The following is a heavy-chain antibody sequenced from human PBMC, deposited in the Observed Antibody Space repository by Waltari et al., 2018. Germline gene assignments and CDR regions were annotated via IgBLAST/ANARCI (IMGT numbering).Heavy chain of an antibody. CDR1: GFSLSPYW. D-gene: IGHD6-25*01. Sequence: EVQLVESGGGLVQPGGSLRLSCAASGFSLSPYWMTWVRQAPESGLEWVAAIKEDGTKQSYVASVEGRFTISRDNAKNSLHLQMNSLRPEDTALYFCVRIASHSGDYWGQGTLVTVSS. J-gene: IGHJ4*02. CDR2: IKEDGTKQ. CDR3: VRIASHSGDY. V-gene: IGHV3-7*04.